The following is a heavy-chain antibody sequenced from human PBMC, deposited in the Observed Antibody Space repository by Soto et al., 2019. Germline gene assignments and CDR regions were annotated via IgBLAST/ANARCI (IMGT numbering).Heavy chain of an antibody. CDR2: ISWDGGST. CDR3: AKGGLAVAGTGTDY. J-gene: IGHJ4*02. D-gene: IGHD6-19*01. Sequence: EVQLVESGGVVVQPGGSLRLSCAASGFTFDDYTMHWVRQAPGKGLEWVSLISWDGGSTYYADSVKGRFTISRDNSKNSLYVQMNSLRTEDTALYYCAKGGLAVAGTGTDYWGQGTLVTVSS. CDR1: GFTFDDYT. V-gene: IGHV3-43*01.